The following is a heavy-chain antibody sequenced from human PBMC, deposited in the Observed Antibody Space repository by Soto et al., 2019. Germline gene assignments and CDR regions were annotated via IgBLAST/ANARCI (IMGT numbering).Heavy chain of an antibody. V-gene: IGHV3-15*07. Sequence: GGSLRLSCPASGFTFSNAWMNWVRQAPGKGLEWVGRIKSKTDGGTTDYAAPVKGRFTISRDDSKNTLYLQMNSLKTEDTAVYYCTTSHPPREPTDYYYYYGMDVWGQGTTVTVSS. CDR3: TTSHPPREPTDYYYYYGMDV. CDR2: IKSKTDGGTT. J-gene: IGHJ6*02. D-gene: IGHD1-26*01. CDR1: GFTFSNAW.